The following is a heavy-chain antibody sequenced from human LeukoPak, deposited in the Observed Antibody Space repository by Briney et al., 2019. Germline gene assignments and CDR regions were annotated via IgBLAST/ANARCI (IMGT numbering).Heavy chain of an antibody. J-gene: IGHJ4*02. CDR1: GDSVSSNSAT. CDR2: AYYRSNWDN. V-gene: IGHV6-1*01. Sequence: SLTLSLTCAISGDSVSSNSATWNWIRQSPSRGLEWLGRAYYRSNWDNDYAVSVKSRITINPDTSKNQFSLQLKSVTPEDTAVYYCARNYYGSGSYYSHFDYWGQGTLVTVSS. CDR3: ARNYYGSGSYYSHFDY. D-gene: IGHD3-10*01.